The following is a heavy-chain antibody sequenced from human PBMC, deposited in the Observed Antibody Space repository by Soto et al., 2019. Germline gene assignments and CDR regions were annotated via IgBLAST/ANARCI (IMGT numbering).Heavy chain of an antibody. J-gene: IGHJ4*02. Sequence: EAQLVESGGGLVQPGRSLRLSCAGSGFIFDDFAIHWVRQAPGKGLEWVSGISWNSDSIGYANSVKGRFTISRDNAKNALYLRMNSLRVADTALYYCTKVGGLNDFWSGRRQFALWGQGTLVTVSS. CDR1: GFIFDDFA. CDR2: ISWNSDSI. D-gene: IGHD3-3*01. CDR3: TKVGGLNDFWSGRRQFAL. V-gene: IGHV3-9*01.